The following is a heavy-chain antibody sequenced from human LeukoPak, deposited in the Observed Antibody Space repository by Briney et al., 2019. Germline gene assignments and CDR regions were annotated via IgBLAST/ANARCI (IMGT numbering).Heavy chain of an antibody. CDR1: GFTFSTYA. V-gene: IGHV3-23*01. J-gene: IGHJ4*02. CDR3: AKDNREQQLVH. Sequence: GGSLRLSCAASGFTFSTYAMTWVRQAPGKGLEWVSLISGTGGSTYYADSVKGRFTISRDNSKNTLYLQMNSLRAEDTAVYYCAKDNREQQLVHWGQGTLVTVSS. D-gene: IGHD6-13*01. CDR2: ISGTGGST.